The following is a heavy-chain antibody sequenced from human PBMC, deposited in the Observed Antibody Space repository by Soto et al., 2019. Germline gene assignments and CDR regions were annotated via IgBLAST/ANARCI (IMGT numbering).Heavy chain of an antibody. CDR1: GGTFNSYS. Sequence: QVQLVQSGAEVKKPESSVKVSCKASGGTFNSYSISWVRQAPGQGLEWMGRIIPILGIANYAQKFQGRVTITADKSTSTAYMELSTLRSEDTAVYYCARKGDDYGDYGSEVWFDPWGQGTQVTVSS. CDR3: ARKGDDYGDYGSEVWFDP. D-gene: IGHD4-17*01. V-gene: IGHV1-69*02. J-gene: IGHJ5*02. CDR2: IIPILGIA.